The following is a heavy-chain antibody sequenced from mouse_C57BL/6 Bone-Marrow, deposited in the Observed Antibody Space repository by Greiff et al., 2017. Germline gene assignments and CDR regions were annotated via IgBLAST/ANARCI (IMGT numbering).Heavy chain of an antibody. CDR2: IYPRSGNT. V-gene: IGHV1-81*01. CDR1: GYTFTSYG. J-gene: IGHJ2*01. Sequence: VQLQESGAELARPGASVKLSCKASGYTFTSYGISWVKQRTGQGLEWIGEIYPRSGNTYYNEKFKGKDTLTADKSSSTAYMELRSLTSEDSAVYFCARWVQRVFDYWGQGTTLTVSS. CDR3: ARWVQRVFDY.